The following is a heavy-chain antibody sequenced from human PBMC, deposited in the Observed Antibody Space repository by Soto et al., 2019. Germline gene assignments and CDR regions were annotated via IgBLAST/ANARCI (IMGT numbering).Heavy chain of an antibody. CDR3: ARVMAGFDY. CDR2: IYSGGST. Sequence: PGGSLRLSCSASGFTVIINYMSWVRQAPGKGLEWVSVIYSGGSTYYADSVKGRFTISRDNAKNSLYLQMNSLRDEDTAVHYCARVMAGFDYWGQGNLVTVSS. D-gene: IGHD6-19*01. V-gene: IGHV3-53*01. J-gene: IGHJ4*02. CDR1: GFTVIINY.